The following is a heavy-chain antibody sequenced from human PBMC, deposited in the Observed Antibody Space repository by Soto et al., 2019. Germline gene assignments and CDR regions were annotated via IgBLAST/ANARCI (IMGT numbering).Heavy chain of an antibody. J-gene: IGHJ6*02. CDR3: ARSYRHAIFGVVPSRGLDV. CDR1: GVSISSNY. V-gene: IGHV4-59*01. CDR2: IHYSGST. D-gene: IGHD3-3*01. Sequence: SETLSLTCIVSGVSISSNYWSWIRQPPGQGLEWIGYIHYSGSTNFNPSLKNRVIMSVDTSKNQFSLRLSYVTAADTAVYYCARSYRHAIFGVVPSRGLDVWGPGVTVTVFS.